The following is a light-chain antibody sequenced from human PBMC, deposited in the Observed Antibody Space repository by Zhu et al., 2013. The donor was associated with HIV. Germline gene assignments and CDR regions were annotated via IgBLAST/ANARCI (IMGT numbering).Light chain of an antibody. CDR3: QQYNNWLPIT. CDR1: QPISGN. Sequence: EIVMTQSPVTLSVSPGERATLSCRASQPISGNLAWYQQKSGQSPRLLIYAASTRATGVPARFSGSGSETEFTLTISRLQSEDFAIYFCQQYNNWLPITLGPGTKVEIK. J-gene: IGKJ3*01. V-gene: IGKV3-15*01. CDR2: AAS.